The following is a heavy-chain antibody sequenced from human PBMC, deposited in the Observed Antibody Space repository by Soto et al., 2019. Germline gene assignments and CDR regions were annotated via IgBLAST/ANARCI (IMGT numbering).Heavy chain of an antibody. Sequence: GASVKVSCKASGYTFTGYYMHWVRQAPGQGLEWMGWINPNSGGTNYAQKFQGWVTMTRDTSISTAYMELSRLRSDDTAVYYCARESTMVRRVPTSGFDYSGQATLVTVSS. V-gene: IGHV1-2*04. CDR1: GYTFTGYY. CDR3: ARESTMVRRVPTSGFDY. CDR2: INPNSGGT. D-gene: IGHD3-10*01. J-gene: IGHJ4*02.